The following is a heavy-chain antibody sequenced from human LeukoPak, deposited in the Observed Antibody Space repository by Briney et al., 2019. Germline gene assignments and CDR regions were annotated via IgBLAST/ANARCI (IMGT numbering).Heavy chain of an antibody. CDR1: GFTFSSYW. CDR3: ARDRVAGPHLYYYYYGMDV. CDR2: IKQDGSEK. V-gene: IGHV3-7*01. Sequence: GGSLRLSCAASGFTFSSYWMSWVRQAPGKGLEWVANIKQDGSEKYYVDSVKGRFTISRDNAKNSLYLQMNSLRAEDTAVYYCARDRVAGPHLYYYYYGMDVWGQGTTVTVSS. D-gene: IGHD6-19*01. J-gene: IGHJ6*02.